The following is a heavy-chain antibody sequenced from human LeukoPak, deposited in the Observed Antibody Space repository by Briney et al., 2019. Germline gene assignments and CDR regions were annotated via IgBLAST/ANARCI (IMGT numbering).Heavy chain of an antibody. Sequence: PGGCLRLSCAASGFTFSSYSMNWVRQAPGKGLEWVSSISSSTNYIYYADSVKGRFTISRDNSKNTLYLQMNSLRAEDTAVYYCAKDRRWLQFFWGYFDYWGQGTLVTVSS. J-gene: IGHJ4*02. CDR1: GFTFSSYS. CDR3: AKDRRWLQFFWGYFDY. D-gene: IGHD5-24*01. V-gene: IGHV3-21*01. CDR2: ISSSTNYI.